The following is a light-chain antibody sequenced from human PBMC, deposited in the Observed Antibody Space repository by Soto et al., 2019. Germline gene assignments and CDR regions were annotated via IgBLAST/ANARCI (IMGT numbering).Light chain of an antibody. CDR2: GAS. Sequence: EIVLTQSPGTLSLSPGERATLSCRASQSVSSTYLAWYQQKPGQAPRLLIYGASSSATAIPDRFSGSGSGTGFTLTISRLEPEDFAVYYCQQYSSSPRTFGQGTKLEIK. V-gene: IGKV3-20*01. CDR1: QSVSSTY. CDR3: QQYSSSPRT. J-gene: IGKJ2*01.